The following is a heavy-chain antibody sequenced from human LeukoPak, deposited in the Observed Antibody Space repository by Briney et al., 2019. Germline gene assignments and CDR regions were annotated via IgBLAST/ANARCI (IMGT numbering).Heavy chain of an antibody. Sequence: SETLSLTCTVSGGSISSGGYYWSWIRQHPGKGLEWIGYIYYSGSTCYNPSLKSRVTISVDTSKNQFSLKLSSVTAADTAVYYCARDSSVPGANYFDYWGQGTLVTVSS. CDR3: ARDSSVPGANYFDY. CDR1: GGSISSGGYY. D-gene: IGHD7-27*01. J-gene: IGHJ4*02. CDR2: IYYSGST. V-gene: IGHV4-31*03.